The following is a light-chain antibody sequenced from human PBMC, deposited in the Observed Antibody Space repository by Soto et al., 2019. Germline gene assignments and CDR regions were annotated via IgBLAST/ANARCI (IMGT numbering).Light chain of an antibody. V-gene: IGKV1-6*01. CDR3: IQDFISPLT. J-gene: IGKJ1*01. CDR1: QGIRGD. Sequence: AIQMTPSPSSLSASLVDRVTITCRASQGIRGDLGWYQQKPGKAPKLLISATSTLQSGVPSRFSGRGSGTNFTLTISSLQPEDFATYYCIQDFISPLTVGQGTKVDIK. CDR2: ATS.